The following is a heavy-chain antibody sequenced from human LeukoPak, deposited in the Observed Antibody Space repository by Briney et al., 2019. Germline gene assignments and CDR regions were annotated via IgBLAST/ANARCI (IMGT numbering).Heavy chain of an antibody. CDR2: IYPSGST. Sequence: SETLSLTCAVSGDSISSSNWWSWIRPPPGKGLEWIGEIYPSGSTSYNPSLNSRVIISVDKSKNQFSLNLTYVTAADTAVYYCARRAGAYSHPYDYWGQGTLVTVSS. D-gene: IGHD4/OR15-4a*01. V-gene: IGHV4-4*02. CDR3: ARRAGAYSHPYDY. J-gene: IGHJ4*02. CDR1: GDSISSSNW.